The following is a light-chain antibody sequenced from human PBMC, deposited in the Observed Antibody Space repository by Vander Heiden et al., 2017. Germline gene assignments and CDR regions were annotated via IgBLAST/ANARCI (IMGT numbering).Light chain of an antibody. CDR2: DVS. CDR1: SSYISIYNY. V-gene: IGLV2-14*01. Sequence: QSALTQPASVSGSPGQPITISCTGTSSYISIYNYFSWLHQHPATAPKLIIFDVSDRPSGISNRFSCSKSGNVASLTISGLQAEDEVDYYCNSFTSNNTLIFGTGTKVTVL. J-gene: IGLJ1*01. CDR3: NSFTSNNTLI.